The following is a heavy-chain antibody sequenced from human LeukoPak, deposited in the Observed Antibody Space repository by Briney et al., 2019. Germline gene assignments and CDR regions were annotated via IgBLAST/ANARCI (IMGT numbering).Heavy chain of an antibody. CDR3: ARDTIFRLVTISDS. Sequence: SQTLSLTCAISVDSVSSNSASWKWIRQSPSRGLEWLGRTDYRSNCYNDYAVSVKSRITINPDTSKNQFSLQLNSVTPEDTAVYYCARDTIFRLVTISDSWGQGTLVTVSS. D-gene: IGHD3-9*01. CDR1: VDSVSSNSAS. J-gene: IGHJ5*02. CDR2: TDYRSNCYN. V-gene: IGHV6-1*01.